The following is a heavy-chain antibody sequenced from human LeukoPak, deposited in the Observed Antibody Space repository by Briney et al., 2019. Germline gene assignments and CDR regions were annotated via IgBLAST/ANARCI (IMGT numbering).Heavy chain of an antibody. D-gene: IGHD2-2*01. CDR1: GGSISSSSYY. V-gene: IGHV4-39*07. Sequence: PSETLSLTCTVSGGSISSSSYYWGWIRQPPGKGLEWIGSIYYSGSTYYNPSLKSRVTISVDTSKNQFSLKLSSVTAADTAVYYCARDGSTSRWDDIWGLGTMVTVPS. CDR2: IYYSGST. CDR3: ARDGSTSRWDDI. J-gene: IGHJ3*02.